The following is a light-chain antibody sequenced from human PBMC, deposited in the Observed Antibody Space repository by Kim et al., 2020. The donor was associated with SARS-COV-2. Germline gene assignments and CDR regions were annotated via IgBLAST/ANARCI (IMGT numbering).Light chain of an antibody. CDR1: QDINND. CDR2: AAS. V-gene: IGKV1-27*01. J-gene: IGKJ1*01. Sequence: DIQMTQSPSSLSASVGSRVTITCRAGQDINNDLAWYQQRPGKVPKLLIFAASTLQSGVPSRFSGSGSGTDFTLTISSLQPEDVATYYCLKYEGAPWTFGQGTKVDIK. CDR3: LKYEGAPWT.